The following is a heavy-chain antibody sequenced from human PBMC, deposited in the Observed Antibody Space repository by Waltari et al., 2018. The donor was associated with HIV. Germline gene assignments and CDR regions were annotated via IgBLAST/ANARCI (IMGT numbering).Heavy chain of an antibody. J-gene: IGHJ6*02. V-gene: IGHV3-53*01. D-gene: IGHD3-10*01. Sequence: EVQLVESGGGLVQPGGSLRLSGAASGFSVSDIYMSWVRPAPGKGLQWVSVLYTEGRTQYMDSVKGRFTIFRDDSKNTLYLQMNSLRVDDTAIYYCARMKRSYGSGQSRYFYFGMDVWGQGTTVIISS. CDR3: ARMKRSYGSGQSRYFYFGMDV. CDR1: GFSVSDIY. CDR2: LYTEGRT.